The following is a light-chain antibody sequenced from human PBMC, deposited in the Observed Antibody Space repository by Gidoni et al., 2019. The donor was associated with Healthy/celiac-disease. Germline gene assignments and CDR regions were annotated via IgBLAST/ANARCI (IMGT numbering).Light chain of an antibody. J-gene: IGLJ2*01. V-gene: IGLV3-1*01. Sequence: SYELTQPPSESVPPGQTASITCSGDKLGDKYACWYQQRPGQSPVLVIYQDSKRPSGIPERFSGSNSGNTATLTISGTQAMDEADYYCQAWDSSTNVVFGGGTKLTVL. CDR2: QDS. CDR3: QAWDSSTNVV. CDR1: KLGDKY.